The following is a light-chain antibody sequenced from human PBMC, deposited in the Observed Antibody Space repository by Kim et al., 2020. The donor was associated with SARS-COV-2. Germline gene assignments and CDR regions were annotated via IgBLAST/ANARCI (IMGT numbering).Light chain of an antibody. CDR1: SSHIGAGYD. CDR2: GNV. Sequence: VNISCTGSSSHIGAGYDVHAYQQLPGTAPKPLIYGNVNRPSGVPDRFSGSKSGTSASLAITGLQAQDEADYYCQSYDSSLSGSGVFGTGTKVTVL. V-gene: IGLV1-40*01. J-gene: IGLJ1*01. CDR3: QSYDSSLSGSGV.